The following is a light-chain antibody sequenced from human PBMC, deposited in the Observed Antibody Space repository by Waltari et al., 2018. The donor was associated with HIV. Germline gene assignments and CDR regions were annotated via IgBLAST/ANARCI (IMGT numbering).Light chain of an antibody. J-gene: IGKJ5*01. Sequence: EIVLTQSPATLSLSPGERATLSCRASQSVSSYLAWYQQNPGQAPRLLIYDASNRATGIPARCSGSGSGTDFTLTISSLEPEDFAVYYCQQRSNWPPSITFGQGTRLEIK. CDR1: QSVSSY. CDR3: QQRSNWPPSIT. CDR2: DAS. V-gene: IGKV3-11*01.